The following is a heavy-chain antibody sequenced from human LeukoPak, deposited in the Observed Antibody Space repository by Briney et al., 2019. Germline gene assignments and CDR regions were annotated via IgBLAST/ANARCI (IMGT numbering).Heavy chain of an antibody. CDR3: AREVGLLWFGQFDP. V-gene: IGHV1-24*01. Sequence: GASVKVSCKVSGYTLTELSMHWVRQAPGKGLEWMGGFDLEDGETIYAQKFQGRVTMTKDTSTDTAYMELSSLRAEDTAVYYCAREVGLLWFGQFDPWGQGTLVTVSS. CDR2: FDLEDGET. CDR1: GYTLTELS. D-gene: IGHD3-10*01. J-gene: IGHJ5*02.